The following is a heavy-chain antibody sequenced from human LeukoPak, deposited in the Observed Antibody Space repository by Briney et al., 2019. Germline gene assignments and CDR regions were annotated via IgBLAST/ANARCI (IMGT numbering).Heavy chain of an antibody. CDR2: IRQDGNEI. CDR3: ATLNWDDGVVSGFDR. D-gene: IGHD2-2*01. CDR1: GFSFRNSW. V-gene: IGHV3-7*01. Sequence: GGSLRLSCAASGFSFRNSWMSWVRQAPGKGLEWVANIRQDGNEIYYMDSVKGRCTIPRDNAKKSLYLQMNLLRAEDTAVYYCATLNWDDGVVSGFDRWGQGILVTVSS. J-gene: IGHJ5*02.